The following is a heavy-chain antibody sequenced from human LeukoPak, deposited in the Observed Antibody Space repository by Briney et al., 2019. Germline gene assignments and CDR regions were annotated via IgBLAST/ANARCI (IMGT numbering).Heavy chain of an antibody. D-gene: IGHD4-11*01. CDR2: IRYDGGNK. V-gene: IGHV3-30*02. CDR3: AKDPLQYYYYYYYMDV. J-gene: IGHJ6*03. Sequence: GGSLRLSCAVSGFTFSSYGMHWVRQAPGKGMKWVAFIRYDGGNKYYADSVKGRFTISRDNSKNTLYLQMNSLRAEDTAVYYCAKDPLQYYYYYYYMDVWGKGTTVTVSS. CDR1: GFTFSSYG.